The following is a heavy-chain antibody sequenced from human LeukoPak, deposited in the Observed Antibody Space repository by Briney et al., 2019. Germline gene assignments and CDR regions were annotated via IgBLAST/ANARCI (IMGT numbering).Heavy chain of an antibody. CDR2: ISYTGST. J-gene: IGHJ5*02. Sequence: SETLSLTCTVSGGSISNYYWSWIRQPPGEGLEWIGFISYTGSTNYNPSLKSRVTVSVDTSKNQFSLKVTSVTTADTAVYYCARTIKSGNYYWFDPWGQGTLVTVSS. CDR1: GGSISNYY. CDR3: ARTIKSGNYYWFDP. D-gene: IGHD1-26*01. V-gene: IGHV4-59*01.